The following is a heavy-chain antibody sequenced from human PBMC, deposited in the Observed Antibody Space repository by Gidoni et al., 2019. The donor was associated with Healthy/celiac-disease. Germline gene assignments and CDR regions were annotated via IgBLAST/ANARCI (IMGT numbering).Heavy chain of an antibody. CDR2: ST. V-gene: IGHV4-34*01. J-gene: IGHJ5*02. CDR3: ARGYYDFWSGNYNWFDP. D-gene: IGHD3-3*01. Sequence: STNYNPSLKSRVTISVDTPKNQFSLKLSSVTAADTAVYYCARGYYDFWSGNYNWFDPWGQGTLVTVSS.